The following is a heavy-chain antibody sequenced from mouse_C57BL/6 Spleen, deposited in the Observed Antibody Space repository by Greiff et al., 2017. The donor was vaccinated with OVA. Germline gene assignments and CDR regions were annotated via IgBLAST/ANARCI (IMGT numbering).Heavy chain of an antibody. V-gene: IGHV1-55*01. J-gene: IGHJ4*01. CDR2: IYPGSGST. CDR3: ARRDYDGYYSAMDY. Sequence: QVQLQQPGAELVKPGASVKMSCKASGYTFTSYWITWVQQRPGQGLEWIGDIYPGSGSTNYTEKFKSRATLTVDTSSSTAYMQLSSLTTEDSSVYYGARRDYDGYYSAMDYWGQGTSVTVSS. D-gene: IGHD2-3*01. CDR1: GYTFTSYW.